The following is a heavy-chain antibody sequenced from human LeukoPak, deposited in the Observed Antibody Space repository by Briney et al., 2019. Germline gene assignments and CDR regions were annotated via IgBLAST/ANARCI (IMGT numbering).Heavy chain of an antibody. J-gene: IGHJ4*02. CDR3: SRGLINGHDFDY. CDR1: GYAFTGYY. V-gene: IGHV1-2*04. Sequence: ASVKVSCKASGYAFTGYYVHWVRQAPGHGFEWMGWVNPRNGDTHYAQKFQGWVTMTMDTSISTAYMDLNRLTSDDTAVYYCSRGLINGHDFDYWGQGTVVTVSS. CDR2: VNPRNGDT. D-gene: IGHD1-20*01.